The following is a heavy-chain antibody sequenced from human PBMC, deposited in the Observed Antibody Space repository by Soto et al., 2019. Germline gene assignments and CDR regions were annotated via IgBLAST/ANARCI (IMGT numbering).Heavy chain of an antibody. J-gene: IGHJ4*02. CDR1: GFTFSTYG. V-gene: IGHV3-33*01. CDR3: VTGYNDYESPLY. Sequence: VGSLRLSCAASGFTFSTYGMHWVRQAPGKGLEWVAVIWYDGSNKYYADSVKGRFTISRDNSKNTLYLQMNSLRAEDTAVYYCVTGYNDYESPLYWGQGTLVTVSS. CDR2: IWYDGSNK. D-gene: IGHD3-22*01.